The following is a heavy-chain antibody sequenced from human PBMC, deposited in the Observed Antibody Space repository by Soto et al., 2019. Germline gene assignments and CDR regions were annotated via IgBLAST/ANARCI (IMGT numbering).Heavy chain of an antibody. Sequence: QVQLQQSGPGLVTPSQTLSVTCAISGDSVSGNSAAWNWIRQSPSRGLEWLGRTYYRSRWYNDYAVSVKSRITVTPDTSKNQFSLHLNAVTPEDTAVYYCARELPYYVISDSYLDYWGQGALVTVSS. V-gene: IGHV6-1*01. J-gene: IGHJ4*02. CDR2: TYYRSRWYN. CDR3: ARELPYYVISDSYLDY. D-gene: IGHD3-16*01. CDR1: GDSVSGNSAA.